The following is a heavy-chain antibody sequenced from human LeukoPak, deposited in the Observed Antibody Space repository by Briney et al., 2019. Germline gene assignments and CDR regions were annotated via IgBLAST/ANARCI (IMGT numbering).Heavy chain of an antibody. Sequence: GASVKVSCKASGYTFTSNYIHWVRQAPGQGLEWMGMIYPRDGSTSYAQKFQGRVTMTRDTSTGTVYMELSSLRSEDTAVYYCARRRDLTNYYFDYWGQGTLVTVSS. CDR1: GYTFTSNY. CDR3: ARRRDLTNYYFDY. J-gene: IGHJ4*02. D-gene: IGHD1-1*01. V-gene: IGHV1-46*01. CDR2: IYPRDGST.